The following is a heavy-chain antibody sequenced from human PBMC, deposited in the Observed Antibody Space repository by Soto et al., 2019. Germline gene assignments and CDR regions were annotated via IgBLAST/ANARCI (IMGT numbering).Heavy chain of an antibody. J-gene: IGHJ6*02. V-gene: IGHV1-2*04. Sequence: ASVKVSCKASGYSFTDYHIHWVRQAPGQGLEWLGRINPKSGGASTAQRFQGWVTMTTDTSISTASMELTRLTSDDTAIYYCARGDSTDCSNGVCSFFYNHDMDVWGQGTTVTVSS. D-gene: IGHD2-8*01. CDR3: ARGDSTDCSNGVCSFFYNHDMDV. CDR2: INPKSGGA. CDR1: GYSFTDYH.